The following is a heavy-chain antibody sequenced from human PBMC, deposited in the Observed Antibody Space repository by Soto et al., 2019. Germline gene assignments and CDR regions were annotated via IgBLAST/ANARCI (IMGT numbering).Heavy chain of an antibody. V-gene: IGHV4-31*03. J-gene: IGHJ3*02. D-gene: IGHD3-10*01. CDR2: IYYSGST. CDR3: ARDEFEGLDAFDI. CDR1: GGSISSGGYY. Sequence: QVQLQESGPGLVKPSQTLSLTCTVSGGSISSGGYYWSWIRQHPGKGLEWIGYIYYSGSTYYNPSLKSRVTISVDTSKNQFSRKLSSVTAADTAVYYCARDEFEGLDAFDIWGQGTMVTVSS.